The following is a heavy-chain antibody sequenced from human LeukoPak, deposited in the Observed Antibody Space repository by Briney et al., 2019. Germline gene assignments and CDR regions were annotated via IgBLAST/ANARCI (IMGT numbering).Heavy chain of an antibody. CDR3: ARGPHYDFWSGYSTTDY. CDR1: GFTFSSYG. Sequence: PGGSLRLSCAASGFTFSSYGMHWVRQAPGKGLEWVAVIWYDGSNKYYADSVKGRFTISRDNSKNTLYLQMNSLRAEDTAVYYCARGPHYDFWSGYSTTDYWGQGTLVTVSS. D-gene: IGHD3-3*01. J-gene: IGHJ4*02. CDR2: IWYDGSNK. V-gene: IGHV3-33*01.